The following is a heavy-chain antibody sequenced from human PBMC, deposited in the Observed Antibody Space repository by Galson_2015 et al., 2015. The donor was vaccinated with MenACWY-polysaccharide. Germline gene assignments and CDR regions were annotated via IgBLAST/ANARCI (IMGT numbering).Heavy chain of an antibody. J-gene: IGHJ4*02. CDR3: AVNPGY. CDR2: VYHTGST. Sequence: GEVYHTGSTNYNPSLKSRVTISIDTSKNQFSLKLTSVTAADTAVYYCAVNPGYWGQGTLVTVSS. V-gene: IGHV4-4*02.